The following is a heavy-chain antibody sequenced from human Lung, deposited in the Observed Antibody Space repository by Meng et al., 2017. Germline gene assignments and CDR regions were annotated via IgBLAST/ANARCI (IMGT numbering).Heavy chain of an antibody. CDR1: GYIFTNYD. Sequence: QVHMVQAGADAKKPGASMTVSCKASGYIFTNYDISWVRQAPGQGLEWMGWISVKNGEAKYPQNFQGRVTMTTDTTTSTAYMELRSLTSDDTAVYYCARYVPNGSFWYFDFWGRGTLVTVAS. D-gene: IGHD6-13*01. V-gene: IGHV1-18*01. CDR3: ARYVPNGSFWYFDF. J-gene: IGHJ2*01. CDR2: ISVKNGEA.